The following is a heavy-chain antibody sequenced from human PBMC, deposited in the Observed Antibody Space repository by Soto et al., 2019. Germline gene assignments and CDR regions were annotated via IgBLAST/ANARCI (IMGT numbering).Heavy chain of an antibody. Sequence: SETLSLTCTVSGGSISSGGYYWSWIRQHPGKGLEWIGYIYYSGSTYYNPSLKSRVTISVDTSKNQFSLKLSSVTAADTAVYYCARGSNGGFWFDPWGQGTLVTVSS. CDR2: IYYSGST. CDR1: GGSISSGGYY. D-gene: IGHD2-15*01. CDR3: ARGSNGGFWFDP. V-gene: IGHV4-31*03. J-gene: IGHJ5*02.